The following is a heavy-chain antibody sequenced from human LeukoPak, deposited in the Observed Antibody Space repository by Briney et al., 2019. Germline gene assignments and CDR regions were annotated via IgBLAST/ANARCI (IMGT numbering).Heavy chain of an antibody. CDR2: IWYDGSNK. Sequence: GGSLRLSCAASGFIFSTYGMHWVRQAPGKGLEWVAVIWYDGSNKYYADSVKGRFTISRDNSKNTLYLQMNSLRAEDTAVYYCARARWLVLDAFDIWGQGTMVTVSS. CDR1: GFIFSTYG. D-gene: IGHD6-19*01. J-gene: IGHJ3*02. CDR3: ARARWLVLDAFDI. V-gene: IGHV3-33*01.